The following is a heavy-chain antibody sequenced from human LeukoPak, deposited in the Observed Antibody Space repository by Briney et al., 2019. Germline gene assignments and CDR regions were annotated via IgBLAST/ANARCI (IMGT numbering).Heavy chain of an antibody. CDR1: GYTFTSYA. CDR2: INVGNGNT. V-gene: IGHV1-3*01. CDR3: ARDKYDRTSFYFDY. J-gene: IGHJ4*02. Sequence: ASVKVSCKASGYTFTSYAIHWVRQAPGQRLEWMGWINVGNGNTKYSQNFQGRVTITRDTSASTAFMELSSLRAEDTAVYYCARDKYDRTSFYFDYWGQGTLVTVSS. D-gene: IGHD3-22*01.